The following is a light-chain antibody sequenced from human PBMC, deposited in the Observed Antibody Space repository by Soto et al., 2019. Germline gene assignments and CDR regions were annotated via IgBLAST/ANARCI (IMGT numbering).Light chain of an antibody. Sequence: QSALTQPASVSGSPGQSITISCTGTSSDVGVYNYVSWYQQHPGKAPKLMIYDVSNRPSGISNRFSGSKSGNTASLTISGLQAEDEADYYCSSYTSRSTPYVFGTGTKLTVL. V-gene: IGLV2-14*01. CDR3: SSYTSRSTPYV. J-gene: IGLJ1*01. CDR2: DVS. CDR1: SSDVGVYNY.